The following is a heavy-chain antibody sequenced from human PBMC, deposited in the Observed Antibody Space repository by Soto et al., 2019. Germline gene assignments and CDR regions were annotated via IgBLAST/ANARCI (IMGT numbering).Heavy chain of an antibody. Sequence: LSVRYSVAEGSSVDYGGRCIMKNKGKGLEWIAYISYSVSTNYNPSLKSRVTISVDTSTNQFSLRLSSVTAADTAVYYCVFLAGDIMPNDHSFSAVRGNGTSVPVSS. CDR3: VFLAGDIMPNDHSFSAV. CDR2: ISYSVST. V-gene: IGHV4-59*01. J-gene: IGHJ6*04. CDR1: EGSSVDYG. D-gene: IGHD3-16*01.